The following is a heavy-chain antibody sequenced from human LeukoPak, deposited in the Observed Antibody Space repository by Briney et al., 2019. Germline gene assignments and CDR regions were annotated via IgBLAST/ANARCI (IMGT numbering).Heavy chain of an antibody. J-gene: IGHJ3*02. Sequence: SVKVSCKASGYTFTGYYMHWVRQAPGQGLEWMGGIIPIFGTANYAQKFQGRVTITADESTSTAYMELSSLRSEDTAVYYCASNWGRLVTTDAFDIWGQGTMVTVSS. D-gene: IGHD7-27*01. CDR1: GYTFTGYY. V-gene: IGHV1-69*13. CDR2: IIPIFGTA. CDR3: ASNWGRLVTTDAFDI.